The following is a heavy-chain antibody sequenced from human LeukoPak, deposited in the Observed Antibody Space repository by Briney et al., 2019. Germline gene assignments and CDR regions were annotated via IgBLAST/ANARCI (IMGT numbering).Heavy chain of an antibody. D-gene: IGHD3-9*01. CDR1: GFTFSSYA. J-gene: IGHJ4*02. CDR3: AKDRGLDILTGYYIVSCFDY. CDR2: ISGSGGST. Sequence: GGSLRLSCAASGFTFSSYAMSWVRQAPGKGLEWVSAISGSGGSTYYADSVKGRFAISRDNSKNTLYLQMNSLRAEDTAVYYCAKDRGLDILTGYYIVSCFDYWGQGTLVTVSS. V-gene: IGHV3-23*01.